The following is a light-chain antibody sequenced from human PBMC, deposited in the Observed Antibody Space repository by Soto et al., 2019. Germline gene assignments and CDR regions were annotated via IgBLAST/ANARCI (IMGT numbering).Light chain of an antibody. V-gene: IGKV3-20*01. CDR3: QQYGGSPYS. J-gene: IGKJ2*03. CDR1: QSVSGNH. Sequence: EIVLTQSPGTLSLSPGERATLSCRASQSVSGNHVAWYQQKPGQAPRLLIYGASSRATGIPDRFSGSGSGTDFPLTISTLEPEDCAVYYCQQYGGSPYSFGQGTKLEIE. CDR2: GAS.